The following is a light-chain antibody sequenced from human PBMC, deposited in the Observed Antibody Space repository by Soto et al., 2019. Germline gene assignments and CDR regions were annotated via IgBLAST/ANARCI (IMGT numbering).Light chain of an antibody. J-gene: IGLJ3*02. V-gene: IGLV6-57*01. CDR3: QSYERSNHWV. CDR2: EDN. CDR1: SGSIASNY. Sequence: NFMLTQPHSVSESPGKTVTISCTRSSGSIASNYVQWYQQRPGSSPTTVIYEDNQRPSGVPDRFSCSIDSSSNSASLTISGLKTEDEADYYCQSYERSNHWVLGGGTKLTV.